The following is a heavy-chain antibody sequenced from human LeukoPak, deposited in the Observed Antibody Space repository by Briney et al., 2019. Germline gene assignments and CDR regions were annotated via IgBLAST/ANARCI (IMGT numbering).Heavy chain of an antibody. CDR2: IYHSGLT. CDR1: GFSISSGYY. J-gene: IGHJ4*02. CDR3: AGGYSLDY. D-gene: IGHD5-18*01. Sequence: PSETLSLTCAVSGFSISSGYYWGWIRQPPWKGLEWIGNIYHSGLTDYNPSLKSRVTISVDTSKNQFSLKLSSVTAADTAVYYCAGGYSLDYWGQGTLVTVSS. V-gene: IGHV4-38-2*01.